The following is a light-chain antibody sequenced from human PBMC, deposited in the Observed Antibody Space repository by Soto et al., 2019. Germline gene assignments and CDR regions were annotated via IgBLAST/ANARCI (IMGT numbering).Light chain of an antibody. Sequence: QSVLTQPASVSGSPGQSITISCTGTSSDVGGYNYVSWYQQHPGKAPKLMIYEVSYRPSGVSNRFPGSKSGNTASLTISGLQAEDEADYYCSSYTYSSTLVFGGGTKLTVL. J-gene: IGLJ2*01. CDR2: EVS. CDR3: SSYTYSSTLV. V-gene: IGLV2-14*01. CDR1: SSDVGGYNY.